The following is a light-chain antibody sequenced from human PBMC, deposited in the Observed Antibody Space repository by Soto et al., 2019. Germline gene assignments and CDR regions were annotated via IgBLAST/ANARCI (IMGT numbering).Light chain of an antibody. CDR1: QDISNY. J-gene: IGKJ3*01. CDR3: QQYDNLPLT. Sequence: DIPMTQSPSSLSASVGDRVTITCQASQDISNYLNWYQQKPGKAPKLLIYDASNLETGVPSRFSGSGSGTDFTFTISRLQPEDIATYYCQQYDNLPLTFGPGTKVDIK. V-gene: IGKV1-33*01. CDR2: DAS.